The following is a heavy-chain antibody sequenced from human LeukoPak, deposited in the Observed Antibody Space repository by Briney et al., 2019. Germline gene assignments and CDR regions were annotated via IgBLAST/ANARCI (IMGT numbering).Heavy chain of an antibody. Sequence: TGGSLRLSCAVSGFTFSNYWMSWVRQAPGKGLEWVASIKQDGSGTYYVDSVKGRFTISRDNAKNSLYLQMNSLRAEDTAVYYCARGRPAAGQSFFDYWGQGTLVTVSS. J-gene: IGHJ4*02. CDR2: IKQDGSGT. CDR1: GFTFSNYW. CDR3: ARGRPAAGQSFFDY. V-gene: IGHV3-7*01. D-gene: IGHD6-13*01.